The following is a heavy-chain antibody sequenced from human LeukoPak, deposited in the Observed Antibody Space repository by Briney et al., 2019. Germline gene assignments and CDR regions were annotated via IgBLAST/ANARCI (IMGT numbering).Heavy chain of an antibody. V-gene: IGHV3-23*01. CDR3: AKDRAPYSSSWFRQHY. CDR1: GFTFSSYA. CDR2: ISGSGGST. Sequence: GGSLRLSCAASGFTFSSYAMSWVRQAPGKGLEWVSAISGSGGSTYYADSVKGRFTISRDNSKNTLYLQMNSLRAEDTAVYYCAKDRAPYSSSWFRQHYWGQGTLVTVSS. J-gene: IGHJ4*02. D-gene: IGHD6-13*01.